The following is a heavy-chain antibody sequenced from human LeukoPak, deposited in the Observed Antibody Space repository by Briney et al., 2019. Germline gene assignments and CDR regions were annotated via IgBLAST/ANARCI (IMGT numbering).Heavy chain of an antibody. V-gene: IGHV1-18*01. CDR3: ARDRRDDSYYYHMDV. CDR1: GYTFTSNG. CDR2: ISAYNGNT. Sequence: ASVKVSCKASGYTFTSNGISWVRQAPGQGLEWMGWISAYNGNTNYAQKLQGRLTMTTDTSTGTAYMELRSLRSDDTAVYYCARDRRDDSYYYHMDVWGKGTTVTVSS. J-gene: IGHJ6*03. D-gene: IGHD3-9*01.